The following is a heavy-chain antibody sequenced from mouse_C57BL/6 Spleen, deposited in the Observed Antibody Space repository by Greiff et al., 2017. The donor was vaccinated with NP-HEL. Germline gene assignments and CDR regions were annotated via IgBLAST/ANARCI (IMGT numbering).Heavy chain of an antibody. V-gene: IGHV1-64*01. CDR3: ARAPITTVVAPYYAMDY. J-gene: IGHJ4*01. CDR1: GYTFTSYW. CDR2: IHPDSGST. D-gene: IGHD1-1*01. Sequence: QVQLQQSGAELVKPGASVKLSCKASGYTFTSYWMHWVKQRPGQGLEWIGMIHPDSGSTTYNEKFKIKATLTVAESSSTAYMQLSSLTSEDSAVYFCARAPITTVVAPYYAMDYWGQGTSVTVSS.